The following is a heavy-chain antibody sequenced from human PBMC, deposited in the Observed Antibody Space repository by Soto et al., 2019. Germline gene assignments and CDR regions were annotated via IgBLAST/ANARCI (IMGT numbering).Heavy chain of an antibody. CDR1: GGAISGYY. CDR2: IYSSGGT. CDR3: ARGQRFSDSFDP. V-gene: IGHV4-4*07. D-gene: IGHD3-3*01. J-gene: IGHJ5*02. Sequence: SETLSLTCTVSGGAISGYYWTWIRQSAGNGLEWIGRIYSSGGTKYNPSLQSRVTMSLDTSKNQFSLRLSSVTAADTAVYYCARGQRFSDSFDPWGQGTLVTV.